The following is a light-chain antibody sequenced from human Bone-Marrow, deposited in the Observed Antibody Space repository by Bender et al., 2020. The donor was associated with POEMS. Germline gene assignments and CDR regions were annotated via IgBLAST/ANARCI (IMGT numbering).Light chain of an antibody. Sequence: QSVLTQPPSASGTPGQSVIISCSGTNSDVGRYNLVSWYQQNPGKAPKLMTYEVTKRPSGVSNRFSGSKSGNTASLTISGLQAEDEADYYCCSYAGSGVIFGGGTKLTVL. V-gene: IGLV2-23*02. CDR3: CSYAGSGVI. CDR2: EVT. J-gene: IGLJ2*01. CDR1: NSDVGRYNL.